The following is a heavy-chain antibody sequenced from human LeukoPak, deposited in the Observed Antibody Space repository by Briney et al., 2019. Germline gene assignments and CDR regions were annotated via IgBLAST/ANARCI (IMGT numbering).Heavy chain of an antibody. D-gene: IGHD6-13*01. Sequence: ASVKVSCKASGYTFTGYYMHWVRQAPGQGLEWLGRINPNSGVPHYAQKFQGRVNMTRETAISTAYMQLSSLRSGDTAVYYCAREVGYSSSYYGRFDPWGQGTLVTVSS. CDR3: AREVGYSSSYYGRFDP. CDR1: GYTFTGYY. J-gene: IGHJ5*02. CDR2: INPNSGVP. V-gene: IGHV1-2*06.